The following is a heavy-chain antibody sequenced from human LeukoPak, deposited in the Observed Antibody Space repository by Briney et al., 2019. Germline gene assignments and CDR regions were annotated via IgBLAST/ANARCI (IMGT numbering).Heavy chain of an antibody. V-gene: IGHV3-23*01. D-gene: IGHD4-17*01. CDR3: AQGHDYG. CDR1: GFTFSSYA. Sequence: PGGSLRLSCAASGFTFSSYAMSWVRQAPGKGLEWVSTISGSGGSTYYADSVKGRFTISRDNSKNTFFLQMISLRAEDTAVYYCAQGHDYGWGQGTLVTVSS. J-gene: IGHJ4*02. CDR2: ISGSGGST.